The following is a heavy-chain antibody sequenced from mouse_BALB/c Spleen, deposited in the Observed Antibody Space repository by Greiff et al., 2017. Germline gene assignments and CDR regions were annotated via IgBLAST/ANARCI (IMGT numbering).Heavy chain of an antibody. J-gene: IGHJ2*01. V-gene: IGHV2-2*02. CDR1: GFSLTSYG. CDR3: ARNGYGSSYGNYFDY. Sequence: VQLQESGPGLVQPSQSLSITCTVSGFSLTSYGVHWVRQSPGKGLEWLGVIWSGGSTDYNAAFISRLSISKDNSKCQVFFKMNSLQANDTAIYYCARNGYGSSYGNYFDYWGQGTTLTVSS. CDR2: IWSGGST. D-gene: IGHD1-1*01.